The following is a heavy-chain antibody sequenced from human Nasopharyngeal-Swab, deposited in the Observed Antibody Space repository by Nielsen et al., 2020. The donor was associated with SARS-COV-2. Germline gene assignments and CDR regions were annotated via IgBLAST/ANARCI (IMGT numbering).Heavy chain of an antibody. D-gene: IGHD4-17*01. CDR1: GGSFSGYY. CDR2: INHSGST. CDR3: ARGKAVTYDY. Sequence: ESLKISCAVYGGSFSGYYWSWIRQPPGKGLEWIGEINHSGSTNYNPSLKSRVTISVDSSKNQFSLKLSSVTAADTAVYYCARGKAVTYDYWGQGTLVTVSS. J-gene: IGHJ4*02. V-gene: IGHV4-34*01.